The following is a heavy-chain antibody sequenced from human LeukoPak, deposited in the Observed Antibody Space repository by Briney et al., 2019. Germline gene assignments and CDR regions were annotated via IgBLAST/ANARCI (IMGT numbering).Heavy chain of an antibody. V-gene: IGHV4-34*01. CDR2: INHSGST. J-gene: IGHJ6*02. CDR1: GGSFSGYY. D-gene: IGHD6-13*01. Sequence: PSETLSLTCAVYGGSFSGYYWSWIRQPPGKGLEWIGEINHSGSTNYNPSLKSRVTISVDTSKNQFSLKLSSVTAADTAVYYCARGRIAAAGTGPYYYGMDVWGQGTTVTVSS. CDR3: ARGRIAAAGTGPYYYGMDV.